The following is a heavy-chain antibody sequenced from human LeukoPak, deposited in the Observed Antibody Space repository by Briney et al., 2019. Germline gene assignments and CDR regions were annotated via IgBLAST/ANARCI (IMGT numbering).Heavy chain of an antibody. V-gene: IGHV4-34*01. CDR2: INHSGST. J-gene: IGHJ5*02. CDR3: ARGSGVATSSPWFDP. D-gene: IGHD5-12*01. Sequence: PSETLSLTCAVYGGSFSGYYWSWIRQPPGKGLEWIGEINHSGSTNYNPSLKSRVTISVDTSKNQFSLKLSSVTAADTAVYYCARGSGVATSSPWFDPWGQGTLVTVSS. CDR1: GGSFSGYY.